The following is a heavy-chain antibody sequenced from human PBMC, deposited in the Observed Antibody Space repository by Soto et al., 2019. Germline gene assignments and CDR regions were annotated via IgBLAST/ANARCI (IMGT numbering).Heavy chain of an antibody. CDR2: ISGSGGST. V-gene: IGHV3-23*01. D-gene: IGHD3-9*01. CDR1: GGTFSNFA. J-gene: IGHJ5*02. CDR3: AKDPYFGPYTWLAP. Sequence: CGSLRLSWTASGGTFSNFAMSWVRQAPGKGLEWVSAISGSGGSTYYADSVKGRFTISRDNSKNTVYLQMNSLRADDTAVYYCAKDPYFGPYTWLAPWGQGTLVTVS.